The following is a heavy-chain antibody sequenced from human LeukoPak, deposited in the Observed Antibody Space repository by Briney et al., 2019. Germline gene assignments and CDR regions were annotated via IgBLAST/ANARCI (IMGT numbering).Heavy chain of an antibody. CDR3: ANGYCSGGSCYWALGY. J-gene: IGHJ4*02. Sequence: GGSLRLSCAASGFTFSTYAMSWVRQAPGKGLEWVSVISGGAGSTYYADSVKDRFTISRDNSRSTLYLQMNSLRAEDTAVYFCANGYCSGGSCYWALGYWGQGALVTVSS. V-gene: IGHV3-23*01. CDR2: ISGGAGST. CDR1: GFTFSTYA. D-gene: IGHD2-15*01.